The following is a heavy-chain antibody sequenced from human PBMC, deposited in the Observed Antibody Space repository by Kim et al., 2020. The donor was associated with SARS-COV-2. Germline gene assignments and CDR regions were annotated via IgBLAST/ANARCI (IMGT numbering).Heavy chain of an antibody. CDR2: IGTAGDT. J-gene: IGHJ6*02. Sequence: GGSLRLSCAASGFTFSSYDMHWVRQATGKGLEWVSAIGTAGDTYYPGSVKGRFTISRENAKNSLYLQMNSLRAGDTAVYYCPRAIYYYGSGHGYYYYGMAVWGQGTTVTVSS. D-gene: IGHD3-10*01. CDR3: PRAIYYYGSGHGYYYYGMAV. CDR1: GFTFSSYD. V-gene: IGHV3-13*04.